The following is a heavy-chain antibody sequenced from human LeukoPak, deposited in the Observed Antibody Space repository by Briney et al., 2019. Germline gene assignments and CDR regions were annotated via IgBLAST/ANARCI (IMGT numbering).Heavy chain of an antibody. CDR3: ARLVPHVYNYMDV. CDR2: IYTSGST. V-gene: IGHV4-61*02. J-gene: IGHJ6*03. D-gene: IGHD2-2*01. Sequence: SETLSLTCTVSGGSLSSASYYWSWIRQPAGKRLEWIGRIYTSGSTIYNPSLKSRVTISVDTSKNQFSLNLNSVTAADTAVYYCARLVPHVYNYMDVWGKGTTVTVSS. CDR1: GGSLSSASYY.